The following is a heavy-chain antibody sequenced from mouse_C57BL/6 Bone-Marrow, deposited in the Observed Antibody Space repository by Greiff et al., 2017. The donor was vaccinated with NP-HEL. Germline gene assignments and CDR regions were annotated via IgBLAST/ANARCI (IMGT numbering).Heavy chain of an antibody. Sequence: VQLQQSGPELVKPGASVKISCKASGYTFTDYYMNWVKQSHGKSLEWIGDINPNNGGTSYNQKFKGKATLTVDKSSSTAYMELRSLTSEDSAVYYCARNDYGSSYRYWYFDVWGTGTTVTVSS. J-gene: IGHJ1*03. D-gene: IGHD1-1*01. CDR1: GYTFTDYY. CDR2: INPNNGGT. CDR3: ARNDYGSSYRYWYFDV. V-gene: IGHV1-26*01.